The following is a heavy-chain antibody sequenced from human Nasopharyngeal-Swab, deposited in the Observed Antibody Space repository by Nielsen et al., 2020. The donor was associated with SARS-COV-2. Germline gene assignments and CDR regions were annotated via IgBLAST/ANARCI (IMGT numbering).Heavy chain of an antibody. CDR3: ARRGRCSGSSCDMDV. CDR2: INPGSGGT. V-gene: IGHV1-46*02. D-gene: IGHD2-2*01. Sequence: ASVKVSCKASGYTFNNYYIHWVRQAPGQGLEWMGMINPGSGGTTYAQKLQGRVTMTRDTSTSTVFMDLSSLRSEDTAVYYCARRGRCSGSSCDMDVWGQGTTVTVSS. CDR1: GYTFNNYY. J-gene: IGHJ6*02.